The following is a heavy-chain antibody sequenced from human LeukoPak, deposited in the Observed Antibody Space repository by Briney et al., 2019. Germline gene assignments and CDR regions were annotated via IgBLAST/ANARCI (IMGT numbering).Heavy chain of an antibody. CDR3: ARVSTYCSGGSCSNYYYYMDV. CDR2: IYPGDSDT. Sequence: GESLKISCKGSGYSFTSYWIGWVRQMPGEGLEWMGIIYPGDSDTRYSPSFQGQVTISADKSISTAYLQWSSLKASDTAMYYCARVSTYCSGGSCSNYYYYMDVWGKGTTVTVSS. J-gene: IGHJ6*03. V-gene: IGHV5-51*01. D-gene: IGHD2-15*01. CDR1: GYSFTSYW.